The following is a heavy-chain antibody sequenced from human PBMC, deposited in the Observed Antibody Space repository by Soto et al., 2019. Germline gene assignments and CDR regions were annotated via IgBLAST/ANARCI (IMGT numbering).Heavy chain of an antibody. J-gene: IGHJ4*02. V-gene: IGHV3-48*03. D-gene: IGHD6-13*01. CDR1: GFTFSSYE. Sequence: PGGSLRLSCAASGFTFSSYEMNWVRQAPGKGLEWVSYISSSGSTIYYADSVKGRFTISRDNAKNSLYLQMNSLRAEDTAVYYCARLAGIAAAGISWGQGTLVTVSS. CDR2: ISSSGSTI. CDR3: ARLAGIAAAGIS.